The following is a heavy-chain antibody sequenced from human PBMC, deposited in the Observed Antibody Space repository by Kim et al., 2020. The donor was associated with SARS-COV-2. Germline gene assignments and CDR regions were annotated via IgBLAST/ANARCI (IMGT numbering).Heavy chain of an antibody. CDR2: IIPIFGTA. D-gene: IGHD3-10*01. CDR3: ARPITMVRGVINWFDP. V-gene: IGHV1-69*13. J-gene: IGHJ5*02. Sequence: SVKVSCKASGGTFSSYAISWVRQAPGQGLEWMGGIIPIFGTANYAQKFQGRVTITADESTSTAYMELSSLRSEDTAVYYCARPITMVRGVINWFDPWGQGTLVTVSS. CDR1: GGTFSSYA.